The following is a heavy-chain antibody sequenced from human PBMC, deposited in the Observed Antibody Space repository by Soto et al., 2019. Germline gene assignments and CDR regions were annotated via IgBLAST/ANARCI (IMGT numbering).Heavy chain of an antibody. CDR1: GGSISSANW. Sequence: SETLSLTCTVSGGSISSANWWSWIRQFPGKGLEYIGEIYHSGTTNYNPSLKSRVTISVDTSKNQFSLKLSSVTAADTAVYYCARGPPLLWGQGTLVTVSS. CDR2: IYHSGTT. J-gene: IGHJ4*02. CDR3: ARGPPLL. V-gene: IGHV4-4*02.